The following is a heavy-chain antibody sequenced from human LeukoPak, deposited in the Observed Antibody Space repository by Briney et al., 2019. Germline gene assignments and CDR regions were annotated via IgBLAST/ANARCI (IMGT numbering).Heavy chain of an antibody. Sequence: GGSLRLSCAASGFTFDDYAMNWVRQAPGKGLEWVSGITWNSGSTGYADSVKGRFTISRDNAKNSLYLQMNSLRAEDTALYYCAKDTRYSYGYGMDVWGQGTTVTVSS. CDR3: AKDTRYSYGYGMDV. CDR2: ITWNSGST. J-gene: IGHJ6*02. D-gene: IGHD5-18*01. V-gene: IGHV3-9*01. CDR1: GFTFDDYA.